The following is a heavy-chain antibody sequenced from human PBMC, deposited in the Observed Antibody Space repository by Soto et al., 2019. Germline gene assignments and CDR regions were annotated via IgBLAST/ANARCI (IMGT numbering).Heavy chain of an antibody. CDR3: ARDFSDYIWGSYRPKPFDY. CDR1: GFTFSSYS. V-gene: IGHV3-21*01. Sequence: EVQLVESGGGLVKPGGSLRLSCAASGFTFSSYSMNWVRQAPGQGLEWVSSISSSSSYIYYADSVKGRFTISRDNAKNSLYLQMNSLRAEDTPVYYCARDFSDYIWGSYRPKPFDYWGQGTLVTVSS. J-gene: IGHJ4*02. CDR2: ISSSSSYI. D-gene: IGHD3-16*02.